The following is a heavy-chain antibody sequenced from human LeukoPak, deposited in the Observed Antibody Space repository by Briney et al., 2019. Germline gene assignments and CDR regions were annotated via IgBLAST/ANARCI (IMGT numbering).Heavy chain of an antibody. CDR3: ARDLDIVESIDAFDI. CDR2: ISAYNGKT. D-gene: IGHD5-12*01. J-gene: IGHJ3*02. Sequence: ASVKVSCKASGYTFTSYGISWVRQAPGQGLEWMGWISAYNGKTNYAQKLQGRVTMTTDTSTSTAYMELRSLRSDDTAVYYCARDLDIVESIDAFDIWGQGTMVTVSS. V-gene: IGHV1-18*01. CDR1: GYTFTSYG.